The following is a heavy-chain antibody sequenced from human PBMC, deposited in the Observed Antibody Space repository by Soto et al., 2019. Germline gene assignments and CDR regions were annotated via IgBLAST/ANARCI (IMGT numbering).Heavy chain of an antibody. J-gene: IGHJ3*01. Sequence: SETLSLTCAVSGASISNDNWWSRVRQPPGKGLEWIGEIYHSGTTNYNPSLTSRVTISVDKPKNQFSLGLTSVTAADTAVYFCARNGYYSLDLWGQGAMVTVSS. V-gene: IGHV4-4*02. CDR1: GASISNDNW. CDR2: IYHSGTT. CDR3: ARNGYYSLDL. D-gene: IGHD1-26*01.